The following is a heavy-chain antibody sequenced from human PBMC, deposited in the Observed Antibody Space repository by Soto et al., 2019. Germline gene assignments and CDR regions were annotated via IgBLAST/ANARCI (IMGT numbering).Heavy chain of an antibody. Sequence: ASVKVSCKASGYTFTGYYLNWVRQAPGQGLEWMGVINPHGGSTKYAQKFQGRITMTRDTSRSTVYMELSSLRSDDTAIYYCARSSGGNFGIIIEGSNWFDPWGQGTLVTVSS. CDR1: GYTFTGYY. CDR3: ARSSGGNFGIIIEGSNWFDP. J-gene: IGHJ5*02. D-gene: IGHD3-3*01. CDR2: INPHGGST. V-gene: IGHV1-46*01.